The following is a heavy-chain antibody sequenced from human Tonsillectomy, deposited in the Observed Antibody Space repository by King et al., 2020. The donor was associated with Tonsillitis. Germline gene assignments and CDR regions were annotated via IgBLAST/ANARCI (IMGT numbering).Heavy chain of an antibody. V-gene: IGHV1-2*02. D-gene: IGHD2-2*01. Sequence: QLVQSGAEVKTPGASVKVSCKASGYSFTDYFMHWVRQSPGQGLEWMGWINPNSGGTKYAQKFQGRVTMTREASISTYYMEVSRLKSDDSAVYYCPKALDNIVVVSAATLYYWGQGTQVTVSS. CDR2: INPNSGGT. J-gene: IGHJ4*02. CDR1: GYSFTDYF. CDR3: PKALDNIVVVSAATLYY.